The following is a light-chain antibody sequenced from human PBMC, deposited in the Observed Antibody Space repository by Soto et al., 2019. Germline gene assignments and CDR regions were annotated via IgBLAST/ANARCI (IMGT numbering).Light chain of an antibody. J-gene: IGKJ5*01. CDR2: GAT. Sequence: IQLTQSPSSLSASVGERVTITCRASQGISSFLAWYQQEPGKAPKLLISGATTLQSGVPSRFIGSGSGTNLTITISSLQPEDLPTYYCPHFKSSVSFGQGTRLEI. CDR1: QGISSF. V-gene: IGKV1-9*01. CDR3: PHFKSSVS.